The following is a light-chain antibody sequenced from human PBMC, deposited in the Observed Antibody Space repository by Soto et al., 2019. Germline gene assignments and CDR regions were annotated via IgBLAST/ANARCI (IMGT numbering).Light chain of an antibody. CDR3: QTWGTGMPV. Sequence: QLVLTQSPSASASLGASVKLTCTLSSGHSSYAIAWHQQQPEKGPRYLMKVNSDGSHRKGDGNPDRFSGSSSGAERYLTISSLQSEDEADYYCQTWGTGMPVFGGGTKLTVL. V-gene: IGLV4-69*01. CDR2: VNSDGSH. J-gene: IGLJ2*01. CDR1: SGHSSYA.